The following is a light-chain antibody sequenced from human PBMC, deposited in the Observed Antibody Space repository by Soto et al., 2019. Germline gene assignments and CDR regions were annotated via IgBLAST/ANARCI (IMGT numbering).Light chain of an antibody. CDR1: QSVSSN. V-gene: IGKV3-15*01. J-gene: IGKJ2*01. Sequence: EIVMTQSPATLSLSPGERATLSCRASQSVSSNLAWYQQKPGRAPRLLIYGASTRATGIPARFIGSGAGTEFTLTISSLQSEDFSVYYCQQYNTWSPYTFGQGTKLEIK. CDR3: QQYNTWSPYT. CDR2: GAS.